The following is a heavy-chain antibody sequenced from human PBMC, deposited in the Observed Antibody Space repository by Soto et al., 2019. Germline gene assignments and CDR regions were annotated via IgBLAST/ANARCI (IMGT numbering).Heavy chain of an antibody. V-gene: IGHV1-18*01. J-gene: IGHJ5*02. CDR1: GYTFTSYG. CDR3: ARVSPRGGSGSYYTGNWFDP. D-gene: IGHD3-10*01. Sequence: ASVKVSCKASGYTFTSYGISWVRQAPGQGLEWMGWISAYNGNTNYAQKLQGRVTMTTDTSTSTAYMELRSLRSDDTAVYYCARVSPRGGSGSYYTGNWFDPWGQGTLVTVSS. CDR2: ISAYNGNT.